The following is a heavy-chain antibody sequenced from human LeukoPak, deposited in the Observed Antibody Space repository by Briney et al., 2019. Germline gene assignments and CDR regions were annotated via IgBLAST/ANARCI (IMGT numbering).Heavy chain of an antibody. J-gene: IGHJ4*02. V-gene: IGHV3-48*01. CDR2: ISGSSRAI. CDR3: AREPQEGFDY. CDR1: GFTFSSYS. Sequence: GGSLRLSCAASGFTFSSYSMNWVRQAPGKGLEWISYISGSSRAIYYADSVKGRFTISRDNAKNSLYLQMNNLRAEDTAVYDCAREPQEGFDYWGQGTLVTISS.